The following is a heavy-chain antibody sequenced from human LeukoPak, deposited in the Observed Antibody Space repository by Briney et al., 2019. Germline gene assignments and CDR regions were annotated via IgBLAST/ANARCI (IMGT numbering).Heavy chain of an antibody. CDR2: ISYDGSSK. CDR1: GFTFSSYA. V-gene: IGHV3-30*04. J-gene: IGHJ4*02. D-gene: IGHD1-26*01. Sequence: PGRSLRLSCAASGFTFSSYALHWVRQAPGKGLEWVTVISYDGSSKYYADSVKGRFTISRDNSKNTLYLQMNSLRAEDTAVYYCANSSPEWELLRDFDYWGQGTLVTVSS. CDR3: ANSSPEWELLRDFDY.